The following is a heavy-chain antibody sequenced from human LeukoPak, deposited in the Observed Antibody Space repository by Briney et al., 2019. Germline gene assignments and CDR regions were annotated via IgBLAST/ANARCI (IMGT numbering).Heavy chain of an antibody. Sequence: PGGSLRLSCAASGFTFDSYAMHWVRQAPGKGLEWVSGISWNSGSIGYADSVKGRFTISRDNAKNSLYLQMNSLRAEDMALYYCAKGGYCSGGSCYFDYWGQGTLVTVSS. CDR3: AKGGYCSGGSCYFDY. CDR1: GFTFDSYA. J-gene: IGHJ4*02. CDR2: ISWNSGSI. V-gene: IGHV3-9*03. D-gene: IGHD2-15*01.